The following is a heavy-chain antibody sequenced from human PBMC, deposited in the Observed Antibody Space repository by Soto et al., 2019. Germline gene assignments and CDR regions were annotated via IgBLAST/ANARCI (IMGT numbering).Heavy chain of an antibody. CDR2: IYYSGST. J-gene: IGHJ6*03. Sequence: SETLSLTCTVSGGSISSYYWSWIRQPPGKGLEWIGYIYYSGSTNYNPSLKSRVTISVDTSKNQFSLKLSSVTAADTAVYYCARVLSREQIRARYYYYYYMDVWGKGTTVTVSS. CDR1: GGSISSYY. CDR3: ARVLSREQIRARYYYYYYMDV. V-gene: IGHV4-59*01. D-gene: IGHD1-1*01.